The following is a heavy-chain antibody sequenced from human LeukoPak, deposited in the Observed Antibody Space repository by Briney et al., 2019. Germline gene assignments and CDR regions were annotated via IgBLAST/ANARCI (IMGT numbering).Heavy chain of an antibody. Sequence: ASVKVSCKASGYTFTSYDINWVRQATGQGLEWMGWMNPNSGNTGYAQKFQGRVTMTRNTSISTAYMELSSLRSEDTAVYYCARVSRAAGSVGLWLVSYGMDVWGQGTLVTVSS. J-gene: IGHJ6*02. D-gene: IGHD6-13*01. CDR1: GYTFTSYD. V-gene: IGHV1-8*01. CDR2: MNPNSGNT. CDR3: ARVSRAAGSVGLWLVSYGMDV.